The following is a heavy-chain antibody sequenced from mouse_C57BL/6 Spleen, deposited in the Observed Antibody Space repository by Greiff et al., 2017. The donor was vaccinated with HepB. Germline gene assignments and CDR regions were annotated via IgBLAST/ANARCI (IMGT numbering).Heavy chain of an antibody. J-gene: IGHJ3*01. V-gene: IGHV1-72*01. CDR3: AREEDYDFAY. Sequence: QVQLQQPGAELVKPGASVKLSCKASGYTFTSYWMHWVKQRPGRGLEWIGSIDPNSGGTKYNEKFKSKATLTVDKPSSTAYMQLSSLTSEDSAVYYCAREEDYDFAYWGQGTLVTVSA. D-gene: IGHD2-4*01. CDR1: GYTFTSYW. CDR2: IDPNSGGT.